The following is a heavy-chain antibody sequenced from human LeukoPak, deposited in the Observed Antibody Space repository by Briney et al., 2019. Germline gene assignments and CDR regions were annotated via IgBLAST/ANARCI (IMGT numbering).Heavy chain of an antibody. D-gene: IGHD3-3*01. CDR3: ARGPGPKRITIFGVATRGGSDY. CDR1: GGSLSGYY. CDR2: INHSGST. V-gene: IGHV4-34*01. J-gene: IGHJ4*02. Sequence: SETLSLTCAVYGGSLSGYYWSWIRQPPGKGLEWIGEINHSGSTNYNPSLKSRVTISVDTSKNQFSLKLSSVTAADTAVYYCARGPGPKRITIFGVATRGGSDYWGQGTLVTVSS.